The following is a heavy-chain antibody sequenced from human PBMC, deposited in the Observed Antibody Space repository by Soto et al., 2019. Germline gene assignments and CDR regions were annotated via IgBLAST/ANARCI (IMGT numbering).Heavy chain of an antibody. D-gene: IGHD6-13*01. J-gene: IGHJ6*02. CDR2: IYSGGST. CDR1: GFTVSSNY. CDR3: ARDEIAAAGTYYYGMDV. V-gene: IGHV3-66*01. Sequence: EVPLVESGGGLVQPGGSLRLSCAASGFTVSSNYMSWVRQAPGKGLEWVSVIYSGGSTYYADSVKGRFTISRDNSKNTLYLQMNSLRAEDTAVYYCARDEIAAAGTYYYGMDVWGQGTTVTVSS.